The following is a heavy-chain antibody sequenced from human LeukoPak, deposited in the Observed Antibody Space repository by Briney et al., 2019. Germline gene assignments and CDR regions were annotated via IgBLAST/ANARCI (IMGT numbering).Heavy chain of an antibody. CDR2: IIPILGIA. Sequence: SVKVSCKASGGTFSSYAISWVRQAPRQGLEWMGRIIPILGIANYAQKFQGRVTITADKSTSTAYMELSSLRSEDTAVYYCARDRLAAAGTGYFDYWGQGTLVTVSS. J-gene: IGHJ4*02. CDR1: GGTFSSYA. D-gene: IGHD6-13*01. CDR3: ARDRLAAAGTGYFDY. V-gene: IGHV1-69*04.